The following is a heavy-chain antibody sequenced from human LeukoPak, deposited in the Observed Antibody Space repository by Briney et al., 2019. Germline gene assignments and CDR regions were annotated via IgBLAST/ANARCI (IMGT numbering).Heavy chain of an antibody. CDR3: SKSGDYRFDP. Sequence: SQTLSLTCAISGDSVSSNSAAWNWIRQSPSRGLEWLGKTYYRSKWYNDYAVSVKSRITVNPDTSKNQFSLQLNSVTPEDTAVYYCSKSGDYRFDPWGQGTLVTVSS. CDR2: TYYRSKWYN. J-gene: IGHJ5*02. CDR1: GDSVSSNSAA. V-gene: IGHV6-1*01. D-gene: IGHD3-10*01.